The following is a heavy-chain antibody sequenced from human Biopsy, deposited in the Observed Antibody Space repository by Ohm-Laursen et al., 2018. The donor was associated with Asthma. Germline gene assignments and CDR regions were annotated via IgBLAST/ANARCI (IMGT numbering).Heavy chain of an antibody. CDR2: ISSSSSYI. D-gene: IGHD2-2*01. V-gene: IGHV3-21*01. Sequence: SLRLSCAASVFTFSSYSKNWVRQAPGKGLEWVSSISSSSSYIYYADSVKGRFTISRDNAKNSLYLQMNSLRAEDTAVYYCARDGTDMNEAMPKDYWGQGTLVTVSS. CDR3: ARDGTDMNEAMPKDY. CDR1: VFTFSSYS. J-gene: IGHJ4*02.